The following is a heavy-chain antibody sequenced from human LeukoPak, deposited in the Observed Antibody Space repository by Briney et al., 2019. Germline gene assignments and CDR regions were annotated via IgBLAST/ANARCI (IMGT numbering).Heavy chain of an antibody. D-gene: IGHD3-10*01. CDR3: ARDIGAGFGFIGVYDY. V-gene: IGHV4-39*07. CDR2: IYYSGRT. J-gene: IGHJ4*02. Sequence: SETLSLTCTVSGGSISSSNYYWGWIRQPPGKGLECIGSIYYSGRTYYNPSFKSRVTISVNTSKNQFSLKLSSVTAADTAVYYCARDIGAGFGFIGVYDYWGQGTLVTVST. CDR1: GGSISSSNYY.